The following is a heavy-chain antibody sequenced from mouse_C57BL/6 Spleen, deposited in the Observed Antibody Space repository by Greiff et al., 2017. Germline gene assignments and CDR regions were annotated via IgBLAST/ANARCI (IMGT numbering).Heavy chain of an antibody. CDR1: GYAFSSYW. CDR3: ARGGPYGPWFAY. J-gene: IGHJ3*01. CDR2: IYPGDGDT. V-gene: IGHV1-80*01. D-gene: IGHD1-1*01. Sequence: VKLMESGAELVKPGASVKISCKASGYAFSSYWMNWVKQRPGKGLEWIGQIYPGDGDTNYNGKFKGKATLTADKSSSTAYMQLSSLTSEDSAVYFCARGGPYGPWFAYWGQGTLVTVSA.